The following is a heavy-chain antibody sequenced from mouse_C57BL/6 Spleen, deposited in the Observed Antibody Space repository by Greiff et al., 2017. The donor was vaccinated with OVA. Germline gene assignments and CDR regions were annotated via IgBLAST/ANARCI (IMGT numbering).Heavy chain of an antibody. D-gene: IGHD1-1*01. V-gene: IGHV1-26*01. CDR2: INPNNGGT. J-gene: IGHJ2*01. CDR1: GYTFTDYY. CDR3: ARDNYYYGSSYLRYFDY. Sequence: EVQLQQSGPELEKPGASVKISCKASGYTFTDYYMNWVKQSHGKSLEWIGDINPNNGGTSYNQKFKGKATLTVDKSSSTAYMELRSLTSEDSAVYYCARDNYYYGSSYLRYFDYWGQGTTLTVSS.